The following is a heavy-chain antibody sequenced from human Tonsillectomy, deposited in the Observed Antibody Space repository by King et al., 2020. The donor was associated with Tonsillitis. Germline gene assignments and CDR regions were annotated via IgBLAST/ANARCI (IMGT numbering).Heavy chain of an antibody. V-gene: IGHV3-74*01. J-gene: IGHJ4*02. Sequence: VQLVESGGGLVQPGGSLRLSCAASGFTFSSYWMHWVRQAPGKGLVWVSRINSDGSSTSYADSVKGRFTISRDNAKNTLYRQLNSLRAEDTAVYYCARGPLYYDILTGYYSLYFDYWGQGTLVTVSS. CDR1: GFTFSSYW. CDR3: ARGPLYYDILTGYYSLYFDY. CDR2: INSDGSST. D-gene: IGHD3-9*01.